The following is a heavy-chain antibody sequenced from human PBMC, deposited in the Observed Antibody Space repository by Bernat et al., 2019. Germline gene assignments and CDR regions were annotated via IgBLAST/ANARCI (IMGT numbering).Heavy chain of an antibody. CDR1: GFTFSSYS. V-gene: IGHV3-33*01. D-gene: IGHD6-19*01. J-gene: IGHJ4*02. CDR2: IWYDGSNK. CDR3: ARVEGSSGWSFDC. Sequence: QVQLVESGGGVVQPGRSLRLSCAASGFTFSSYSMHWVRQAPGKGLEWVAVIWYDGSNKYYADSVKGRFTISRDNPKNTLDLQMNSLRAEDTAVYYCARVEGSSGWSFDCWGQGTLVTVSS.